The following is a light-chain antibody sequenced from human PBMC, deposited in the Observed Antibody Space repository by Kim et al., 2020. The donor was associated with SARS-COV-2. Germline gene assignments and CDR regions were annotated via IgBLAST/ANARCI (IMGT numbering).Light chain of an antibody. CDR1: QSIERW. CDR2: KSS. CDR3: QQYYTWT. V-gene: IGKV1-5*03. Sequence: LSPSVGDTVTITCRASQSIERWVAWYQQKPGRAPKLLIYKSSILEPGVPSKFSGSGFGTEFTLTIAGLQPDDSATYYCQQYYTWTFGQGTKVDIK. J-gene: IGKJ1*01.